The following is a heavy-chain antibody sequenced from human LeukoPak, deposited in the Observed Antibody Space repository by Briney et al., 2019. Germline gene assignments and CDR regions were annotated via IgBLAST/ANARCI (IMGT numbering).Heavy chain of an antibody. V-gene: IGHV1-69*13. CDR3: AREDCSSTSCYWAWFDP. CDR2: IIPIFGTA. CDR1: GGTFSSYA. Sequence: ASVKVSCKASGGTFSSYAISWVRQAPGQGLEWMGGIIPIFGTANYAQKFQGRVTITAGESTSTAYMELSSLRSEDTAVYYCAREDCSSTSCYWAWFDPWGQGTLVTVSS. D-gene: IGHD2-2*01. J-gene: IGHJ5*02.